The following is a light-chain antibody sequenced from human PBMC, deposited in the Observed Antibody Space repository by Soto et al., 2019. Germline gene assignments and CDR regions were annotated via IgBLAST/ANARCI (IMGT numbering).Light chain of an antibody. CDR1: SSDVGGYNF. CDR2: DVT. J-gene: IGLJ2*01. V-gene: IGLV2-14*01. Sequence: QSALTQPASVSGSPGQSITIPCTGTSSDVGGYNFVSWYQQYPGKAPKLMIYDVTNRPSGVSNRFSASKSGNTASLTISGLRAEDEANYYCSSYTSSSTLVVFGGGTKVTVL. CDR3: SSYTSSSTLVV.